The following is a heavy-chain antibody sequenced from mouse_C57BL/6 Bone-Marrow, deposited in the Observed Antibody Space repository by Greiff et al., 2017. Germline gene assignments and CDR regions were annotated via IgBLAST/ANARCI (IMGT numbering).Heavy chain of an antibody. CDR2: IYPRSGNT. CDR3: PVYDCYYRFAY. J-gene: IGHJ3*01. Sequence: VQLQQPGAELARPGASVKLSCKASGYTFTSYGISWVKQRTGQGLEWIGEIYPRSGNTYYNEKFKGKATLTADKSSSTAYMERRSLTSEDSAVYFCPVYDCYYRFAYWGQGTLVTVSA. V-gene: IGHV1-81*01. D-gene: IGHD2-3*01. CDR1: GYTFTSYG.